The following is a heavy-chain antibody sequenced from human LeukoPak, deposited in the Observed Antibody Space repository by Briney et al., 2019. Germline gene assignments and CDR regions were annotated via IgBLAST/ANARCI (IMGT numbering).Heavy chain of an antibody. V-gene: IGHV1-2*02. CDR3: ARWLVVAATIPSYWFDP. D-gene: IGHD2-15*01. CDR2: INPNSGGA. CDR1: GYTFTGYY. Sequence: ASVKVSCKASGYTFTGYYMHWVRQAPGQGLEWMGWINPNSGGANYAQKFQGRVTMTTDTSTSTAYMELRSLRSDDTAVYYCARWLVVAATIPSYWFDPWGQGTLVTVSS. J-gene: IGHJ5*02.